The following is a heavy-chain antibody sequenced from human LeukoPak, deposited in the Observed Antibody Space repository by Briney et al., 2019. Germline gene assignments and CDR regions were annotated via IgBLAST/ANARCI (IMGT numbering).Heavy chain of an antibody. J-gene: IGHJ6*03. V-gene: IGHV1-2*02. CDR1: GYTFTGYY. CDR2: INPNSGGT. Sequence: ASVKVSCKASGYTFTGYYMHWVRQAPGQGLEWMGWINPNSGGTNYAQKFQGRVTMTRDTSISTAYMELSRLRSDDTAVYYCARVSWSAAGAYEGYYYYYMDVWGKGTTVTVSS. CDR3: ARVSWSAAGAYEGYYYYYMDV. D-gene: IGHD6-13*01.